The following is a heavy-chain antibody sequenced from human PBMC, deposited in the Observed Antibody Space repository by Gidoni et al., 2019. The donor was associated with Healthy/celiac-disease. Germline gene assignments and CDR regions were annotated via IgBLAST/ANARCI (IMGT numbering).Heavy chain of an antibody. CDR3: AREKRAFDY. CDR1: GFTFSSYA. J-gene: IGHJ4*02. Sequence: QVQLVESGGGVVQPGRSLRLSCAASGFTFSSYAMHWVRQAPGKGLEWVAVISYDGSNKYYADSVKGRFTISRDNSKNTLYLQMNSLRAEDTAVYYCAREKRAFDYWGQGTLVTVSS. V-gene: IGHV3-30*04. CDR2: ISYDGSNK.